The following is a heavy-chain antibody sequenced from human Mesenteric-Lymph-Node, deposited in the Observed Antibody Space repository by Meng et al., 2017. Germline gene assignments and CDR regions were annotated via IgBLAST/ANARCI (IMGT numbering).Heavy chain of an antibody. CDR2: IYYSGST. CDR1: GGTISSYY. V-gene: IGHV4-59*12. D-gene: IGHD3-10*01. J-gene: IGHJ6*02. CDR3: ARDLIITMVRGVNYYYGMDV. Sequence: SETLSLTCTVSGGTISSYYWSWIRQPPGKGLEWIGYIYYSGSTNYNPSLKSRVTISVDTSKNQFSLKLSSVTAADTAVYYCARDLIITMVRGVNYYYGMDVWGQGTTVTVSS.